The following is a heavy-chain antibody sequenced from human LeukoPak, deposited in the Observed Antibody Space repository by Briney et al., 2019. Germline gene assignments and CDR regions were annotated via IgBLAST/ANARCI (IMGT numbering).Heavy chain of an antibody. V-gene: IGHV3-21*01. CDR3: ARDRGVAAGVAPVDV. CDR2: ISSSSGYI. Sequence: GGSLRLSCAASGFTFNSYNWNWVRQPPGKGLEWVSSISSSSGYINYADSVKGRFTVSRDNAKNSLYLQMNSLRAEDTAVYYCARDRGVAAGVAPVDVWGQGTTVTVSS. J-gene: IGHJ6*02. D-gene: IGHD6-13*01. CDR1: GFTFNSYN.